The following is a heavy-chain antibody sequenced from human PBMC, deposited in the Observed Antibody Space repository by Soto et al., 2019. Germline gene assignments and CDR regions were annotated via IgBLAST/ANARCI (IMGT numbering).Heavy chain of an antibody. V-gene: IGHV1-24*01. CDR3: ATVSQLGVPLYGGIPSSYNYFQH. CDR1: GYTHTDIS. J-gene: IGHJ1*01. D-gene: IGHD2-2*02. Sequence: ASVKPSCKVSGYTHTDISMHWVRQAPGKGLEWMGGFDPEDGETIYAQKFQGRVTMTEDTSTDTAYMGLSSLRSEDTAVYYCATVSQLGVPLYGGIPSSYNYFQHWGKGTLVTVTS. CDR2: FDPEDGET.